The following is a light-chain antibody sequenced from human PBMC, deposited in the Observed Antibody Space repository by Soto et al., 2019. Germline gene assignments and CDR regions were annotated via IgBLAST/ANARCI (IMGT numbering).Light chain of an antibody. V-gene: IGKV3D-15*01. J-gene: IGKJ4*01. CDR1: QSVDSK. CDR2: DAS. CDR3: QQYYVWNT. Sequence: EIVMTQSPATLSVSPGERAIFSCRASQSVDSKLAWYQQKLGQAPRLLIYDASTRATGIQARFSGSGSGTEFTLTISSLQSEDFAIYYCQQYYVWNTFGGGTKVEIK.